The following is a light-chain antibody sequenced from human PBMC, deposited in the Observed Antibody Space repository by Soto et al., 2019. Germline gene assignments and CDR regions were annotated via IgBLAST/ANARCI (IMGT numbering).Light chain of an antibody. V-gene: IGKV3-20*01. CDR3: QQYGSSLYT. J-gene: IGKJ2*01. CDR2: GAS. Sequence: EIVLTQSPGTLSLSPGERATLSCRASQTISNTFLAWYQQRPGQAPRLLIYGASGRAAGIPDRFSGSGSGTDFTLSISRLEPEDFAVYYCQQYGSSLYTFGQGTKLEIK. CDR1: QTISNTF.